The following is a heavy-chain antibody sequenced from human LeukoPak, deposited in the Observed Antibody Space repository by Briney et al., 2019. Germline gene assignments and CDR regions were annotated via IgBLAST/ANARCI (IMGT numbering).Heavy chain of an antibody. CDR2: ISSSSSYI. CDR1: GFTFSSYS. J-gene: IGHJ5*02. V-gene: IGHV3-21*01. D-gene: IGHD3-10*01. Sequence: GGSLRLSCAASGFTFSSYSMNWVRQAPGKGLEWVSSISSSSSYIYYADSVKGRFTISRDNAKNSLYLQMNRLRAEDTAVYYCARAAMVRGVRSYNWFDPWGQGTLVTVSS. CDR3: ARAAMVRGVRSYNWFDP.